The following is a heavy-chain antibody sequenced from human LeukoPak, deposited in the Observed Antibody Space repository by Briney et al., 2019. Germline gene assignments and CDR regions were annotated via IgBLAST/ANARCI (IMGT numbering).Heavy chain of an antibody. CDR3: ARGGGWGGVGATTYFDY. CDR1: GYTFTIYG. V-gene: IGHV1-18*01. Sequence: ASVTVSFKASGYTFTIYGISWVRQAPGQGLEWMGWISAYNGNTSYAQKLQGRVTMTTDTSTSTAYMELRSLRSDDTAVYYCARGGGWGGVGATTYFDYWGQGTLVTVSS. D-gene: IGHD1-26*01. CDR2: ISAYNGNT. J-gene: IGHJ4*02.